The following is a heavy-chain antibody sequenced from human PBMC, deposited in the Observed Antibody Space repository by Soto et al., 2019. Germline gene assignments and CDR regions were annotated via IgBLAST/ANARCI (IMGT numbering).Heavy chain of an antibody. CDR2: IIPIFGTA. CDR3: AREAMYDDSGWYYYGMDV. CDR1: GGTFSSYA. D-gene: IGHD3-22*01. J-gene: IGHJ6*02. V-gene: IGHV1-69*13. Sequence: ASVKVSCKASGGTFSSYAISWVRQAPGQGLEWMGGIIPIFGTANYAQKFQGRVTITADESTSTAYMELSSLRSEDTAVYYCAREAMYDDSGWYYYGMDVWGQGNTVTVSS.